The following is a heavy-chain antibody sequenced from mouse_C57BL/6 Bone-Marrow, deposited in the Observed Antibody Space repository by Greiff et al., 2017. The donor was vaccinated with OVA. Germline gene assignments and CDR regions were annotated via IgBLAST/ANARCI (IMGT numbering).Heavy chain of an antibody. CDR3: ARTYDGYYVPYAMDY. J-gene: IGHJ4*01. V-gene: IGHV1-72*01. CDR1: GYTFTSYW. CDR2: IDPNSGGT. Sequence: QVQLQQPGAELVKPGASVKLSCKASGYTFTSYWMHWVKQRPGRGLEWIGRIDPNSGGTKYNEKFKSKATLTVDKPSSTAYMQLSSLTSEDSAVDYCARTYDGYYVPYAMDYWGQGTSVTVSS. D-gene: IGHD2-3*01.